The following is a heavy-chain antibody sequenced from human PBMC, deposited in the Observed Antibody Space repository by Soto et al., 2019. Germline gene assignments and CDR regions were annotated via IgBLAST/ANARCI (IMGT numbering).Heavy chain of an antibody. CDR1: GGSFSGYY. CDR2: INHSGST. D-gene: IGHD5-18*01. Sequence: SETLSLTCAVYGGSFSGYYWSWIRQPPGKGLEWIGEINHSGSTNYNPFLKSRVTISVDTSKNQFSLKLSSVTAADTAVYYCARGHPGIQLYYYYYMDVWGKGTTVTVSS. J-gene: IGHJ6*03. V-gene: IGHV4-34*01. CDR3: ARGHPGIQLYYYYYMDV.